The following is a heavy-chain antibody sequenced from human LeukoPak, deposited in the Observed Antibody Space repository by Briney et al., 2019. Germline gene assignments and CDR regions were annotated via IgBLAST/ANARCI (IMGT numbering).Heavy chain of an antibody. D-gene: IGHD3-9*01. CDR3: ARSYYDILTGYYGGDFDY. CDR1: GGSISSSSYY. J-gene: IGHJ4*02. Sequence: SETLSLTCTVSGGSISSSSYYWGWIRQPPGKGLEWIGSIYYSGSTYYNPSLKSRVTISVDTSKNQFSLKLSSVTAADTAVYYCARSYYDILTGYYGGDFDYWGQGTLVTVSS. CDR2: IYYSGST. V-gene: IGHV4-39*01.